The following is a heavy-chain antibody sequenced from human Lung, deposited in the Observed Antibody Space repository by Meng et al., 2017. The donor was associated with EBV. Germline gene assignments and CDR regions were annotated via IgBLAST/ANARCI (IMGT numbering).Heavy chain of an antibody. Sequence: QLQLQESGPGLVKPSETLSLTCSGSGGSIRSSGHYWGWIRQSPGKGLEWIGNTYYSGRTYYNPSLKSRVTVSVDTSKNQFSLKLTSVTAADTAAFYCVRQDSVLNWFDPWGQGTLVTVSS. CDR1: GGSIRSSGHY. D-gene: IGHD2-15*01. CDR2: TYYSGRT. CDR3: VRQDSVLNWFDP. J-gene: IGHJ5*02. V-gene: IGHV4-39*01.